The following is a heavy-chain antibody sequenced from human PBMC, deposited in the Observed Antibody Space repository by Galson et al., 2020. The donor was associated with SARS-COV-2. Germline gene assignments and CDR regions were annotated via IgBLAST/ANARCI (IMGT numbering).Heavy chain of an antibody. CDR3: ARIRPKAVGTTYWYFDL. CDR2: IDWADDK. D-gene: IGHD6-13*01. J-gene: IGHJ2*01. V-gene: IGHV2-70*17. CDR1: GFSLSTSGMC. Sequence: ESGPTLVKPTQTLTLTCTFSGFSLSTSGMCVSWIRQPPGKALEWLARIDWADDKFYSTSLKTRLTISKDTSKNQVVLTMTNMDPVDTATYYCARIRPKAVGTTYWYFDLWGRGTLVTVSS.